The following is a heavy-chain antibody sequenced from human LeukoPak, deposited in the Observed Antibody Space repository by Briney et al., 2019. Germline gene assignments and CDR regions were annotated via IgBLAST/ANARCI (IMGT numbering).Heavy chain of an antibody. V-gene: IGHV1-69*06. J-gene: IGHJ6*03. CDR3: ARDRHVTRFDYSSSTDYYYYYYMDV. Sequence: GSSVKVSCKASGGTFSSYAISWVRQAPGQGLEYMGGIIPIFGTVNYVQKFQGRVTITADKSTSTAYMELSSLRSEDTAVYYCARDRHVTRFDYSSSTDYYYYYYMDVWGKGTTVTVSS. CDR1: GGTFSSYA. CDR2: IIPIFGTV. D-gene: IGHD2-15*01.